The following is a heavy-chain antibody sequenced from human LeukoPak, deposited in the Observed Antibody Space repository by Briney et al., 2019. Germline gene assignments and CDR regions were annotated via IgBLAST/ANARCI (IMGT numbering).Heavy chain of an antibody. D-gene: IGHD3-3*01. Sequence: SETLSLTCTVSGGSISSSSYYWGWIRQPPGKGLEWIGSIYYSGSTYYNPSLKSRVTISVDTSKNQFSLKLSSVTAADTAVYYCARHRYDFWSGYYPFDYWGQGTLVTVSS. CDR2: IYYSGST. CDR1: GGSISSSSYY. CDR3: ARHRYDFWSGYYPFDY. J-gene: IGHJ4*02. V-gene: IGHV4-39*01.